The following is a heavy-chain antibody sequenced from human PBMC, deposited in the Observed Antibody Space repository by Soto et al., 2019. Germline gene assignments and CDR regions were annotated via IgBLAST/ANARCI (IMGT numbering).Heavy chain of an antibody. Sequence: QVQLVQSGAEVKNPGASVKVSCKASGYTFTRYGIGWARQAPGQGLEWMGWINTYNGNTNYAQNVQGRVTLNTDTSTSTDYMEMRSLRSNDTVRYYGAMVDVYVTPSPQDVWGQGTTVIVSS. V-gene: IGHV1-18*01. J-gene: IGHJ6*02. CDR3: AMVDVYVTPSPQDV. CDR1: GYTFTRYG. CDR2: INTYNGNT. D-gene: IGHD3-16*01.